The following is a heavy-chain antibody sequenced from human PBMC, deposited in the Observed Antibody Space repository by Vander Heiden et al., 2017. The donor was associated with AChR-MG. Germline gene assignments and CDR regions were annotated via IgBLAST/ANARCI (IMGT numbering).Heavy chain of an antibody. V-gene: IGHV3-13*04. CDR1: GLTLSNHD. CDR3: VRGLRGGFDP. Sequence: EVQLLESGGGLVQPGGSLSLSWTAPGLTLSNHDMHWVPPPTEKGFEWVSSISTADNTFYPGSVKGRFTISKGNAKNSLYLQMNSLRAGDSAVYYCVRGLRGGFDPWGQGTLVSVSS. CDR2: ISTADNT. J-gene: IGHJ5*02.